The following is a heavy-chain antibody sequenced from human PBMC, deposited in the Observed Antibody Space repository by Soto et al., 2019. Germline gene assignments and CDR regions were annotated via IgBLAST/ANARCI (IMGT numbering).Heavy chain of an antibody. CDR1: GYTFTSYD. D-gene: IGHD1-26*01. CDR3: ARGWVAIGGGAYDAFDI. Sequence: ASVKVSCKASGYTFTSYDINWVRQATGQGLEWMGWMNPNSGNTGYAQKFQGRVTMTRNTSISTAYMELSSLRSEDTAVYYCARGWVAIGGGAYDAFDIWGQGTMVTVSS. J-gene: IGHJ3*02. CDR2: MNPNSGNT. V-gene: IGHV1-8*01.